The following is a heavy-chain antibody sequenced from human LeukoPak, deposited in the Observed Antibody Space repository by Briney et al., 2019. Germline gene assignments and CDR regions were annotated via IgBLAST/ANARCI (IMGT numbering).Heavy chain of an antibody. CDR2: IDSDTYGNTI. Sequence: PGGSLRLSCAASGFTFSKYPMSWVRQAPGKGLEWISYIDSDTYGNTIYYPHTVKGRFTISRDNAKNSLYLQMDSLRDEDTAVYYCARDRDYAFDYWGQGTLVTVSS. J-gene: IGHJ4*02. CDR1: GFTFSKYP. CDR3: ARDRDYAFDY. V-gene: IGHV3-48*02. D-gene: IGHD4-17*01.